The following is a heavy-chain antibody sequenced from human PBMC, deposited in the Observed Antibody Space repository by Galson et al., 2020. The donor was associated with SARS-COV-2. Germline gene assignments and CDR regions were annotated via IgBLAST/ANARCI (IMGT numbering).Heavy chain of an antibody. CDR2: ISASTGNT. J-gene: IGHJ5*02. V-gene: IGHV1-18*01. CDR1: GYTITSYG. D-gene: IGHD5-18*01. Sequence: ASVKVSCKASGYTITSYGISWVRQAPGHGLEWMGWISASTGNTNYTQKLQGSVTMTTDKSTSTAYMELRSLRSDDTAMYYCAREGGDTAMVVDNWFDRWGQGTLVTVSS. CDR3: AREGGDTAMVVDNWFDR.